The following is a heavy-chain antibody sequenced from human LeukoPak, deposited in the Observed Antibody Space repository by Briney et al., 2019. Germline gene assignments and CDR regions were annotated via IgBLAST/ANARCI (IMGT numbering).Heavy chain of an antibody. V-gene: IGHV4-31*03. CDR2: IYYSGST. D-gene: IGHD3-22*01. CDR3: ARDRYDSSGYYPIYGMDV. J-gene: IGHJ6*02. Sequence: SQTLSLTCTVSGGSISSGGYYWSWIRQYPGKGLEWIGYIYYSGSTYYNPSLKSRVTISVDTSKNQFSLKLSSVTAADTAVYYCARDRYDSSGYYPIYGMDVWGQGTTVTVSS. CDR1: GGSISSGGYY.